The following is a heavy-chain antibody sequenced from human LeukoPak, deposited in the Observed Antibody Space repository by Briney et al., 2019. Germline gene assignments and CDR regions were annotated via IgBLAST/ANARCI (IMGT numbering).Heavy chain of an antibody. D-gene: IGHD6-19*01. J-gene: IGHJ4*02. CDR1: GFTFSSYS. V-gene: IGHV3-21*01. Sequence: PGGSLRLSCAASGFTFSSYSMNWVRQAPGEGLEWVSSISSSSSYIYYADSVKGRFTISRDNAKNSLYLQMNSLRAEDTAVYYCARGSVAAYFDYWGQGTLVTVSS. CDR2: ISSSSSYI. CDR3: ARGSVAAYFDY.